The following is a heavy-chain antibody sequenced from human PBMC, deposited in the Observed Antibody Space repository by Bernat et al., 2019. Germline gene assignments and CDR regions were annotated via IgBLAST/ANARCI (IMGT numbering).Heavy chain of an antibody. CDR2: ISGSGGST. Sequence: EVQLLESGGGLVQPGGSLRLSCAASGFTFSSYAMSWVRQAPGKGLEWVSAISGSGGSTYYADSVKGRLTISRDNSKNTLYLQMNGLRAEDTAVYYCAKKSLRVQGYFQHWGQGTLVTVSS. J-gene: IGHJ1*01. V-gene: IGHV3-23*01. CDR1: GFTFSSYA. CDR3: AKKSLRVQGYFQH.